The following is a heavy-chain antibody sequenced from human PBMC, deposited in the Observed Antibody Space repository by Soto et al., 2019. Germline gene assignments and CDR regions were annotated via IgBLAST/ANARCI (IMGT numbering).Heavy chain of an antibody. J-gene: IGHJ6*02. D-gene: IGHD6-19*01. V-gene: IGHV3-15*07. CDR3: TTDDSSGWYKADYYYYGMDV. CDR2: IKSKTDGGTT. Sequence: GESLKISCAASGFTFSNAWMNWVRQAPGKGLEWVGRIKSKTDGGTTDYAAPVKGRFTISRNDSKNTLYLQMNSLKTEDTAVYYCTTDDSSGWYKADYYYYGMDVWGQGTTVTVSS. CDR1: GFTFSNAW.